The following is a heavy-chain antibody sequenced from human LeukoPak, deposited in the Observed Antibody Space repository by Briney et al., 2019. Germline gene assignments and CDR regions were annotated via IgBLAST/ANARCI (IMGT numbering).Heavy chain of an antibody. CDR2: ISGSGDST. CDR1: GFIFSNHG. J-gene: IGHJ4*02. CDR3: AKGAYYGD. D-gene: IGHD3-3*01. V-gene: IGHV3-23*01. Sequence: GGSLRLSCAASGFIFSNHGMNWVRQAPGKGLEWVSTISGSGDSTYYADSVKGRFTTSRDNSKNTLYLQMNSLRVEDTAVYYCAKGAYYGDWGQGTLVTVSS.